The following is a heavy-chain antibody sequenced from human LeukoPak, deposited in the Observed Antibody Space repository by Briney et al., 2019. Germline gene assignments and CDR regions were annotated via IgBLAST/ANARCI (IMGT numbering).Heavy chain of an antibody. Sequence: PGGSLRLSCVASGFTFSNYGMHWVRQIPGKGLEWVALISYDGSNKYYADSVKGRFTISRDNSKNTLYLQMSSLRAEDTAVYYCVKEMWPQKPVFDSWGQGTLVTVSS. D-gene: IGHD2-21*01. CDR3: VKEMWPQKPVFDS. CDR1: GFTFSNYG. V-gene: IGHV3-30*18. J-gene: IGHJ4*02. CDR2: ISYDGSNK.